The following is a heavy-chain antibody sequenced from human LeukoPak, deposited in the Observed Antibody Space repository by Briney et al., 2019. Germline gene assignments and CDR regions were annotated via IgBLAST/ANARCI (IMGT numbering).Heavy chain of an antibody. CDR3: AKAFGSSGYYFDY. V-gene: IGHV3-30*18. Sequence: GGSLRLSCAASGFTFSSYEMNWVRQAPGKGLEWVAVISYDGSNKYYADSVKGRFTISRDNSKNTLYLQMNSLRAEDTAVYYCAKAFGSSGYYFDYWGQGTLVTVSS. D-gene: IGHD3-22*01. J-gene: IGHJ4*02. CDR1: GFTFSSYE. CDR2: ISYDGSNK.